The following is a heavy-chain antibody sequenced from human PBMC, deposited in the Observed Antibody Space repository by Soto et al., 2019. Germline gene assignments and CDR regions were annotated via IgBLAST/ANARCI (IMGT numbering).Heavy chain of an antibody. CDR2: VSADNGGS. J-gene: IGHJ5*02. Sequence: GASVKVSCKTSRYTFSNYIIHWVRQAPGLGLEWMGWVSADNGGSKLSQKFQGRVTMSRDTFANTVYMELTSLRYEDTAVYYCAGAQYYDYVWGGHRPDRSYFDPWGQGTLVTVSS. V-gene: IGHV1-3*01. D-gene: IGHD3-16*02. CDR1: RYTFSNYI. CDR3: AGAQYYDYVWGGHRPDRSYFDP.